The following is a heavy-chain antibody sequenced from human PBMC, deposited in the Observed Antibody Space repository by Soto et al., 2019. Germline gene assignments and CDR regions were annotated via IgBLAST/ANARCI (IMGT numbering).Heavy chain of an antibody. D-gene: IGHD2-15*01. CDR1: GYRLTSYW. CDR3: ARGVGGNLVYFEY. V-gene: IGHV5-51*01. CDR2: IYPGDSNT. Sequence: HGESLKISCKGSGYRLTSYWIAWSRQMSGKGLEWMGIIYPGDSNTIYSPSFPAQVTSSADKSISTAYLQWSSLKASGTAMYYCARGVGGNLVYFEYWGQGALVTVSS. J-gene: IGHJ4*02.